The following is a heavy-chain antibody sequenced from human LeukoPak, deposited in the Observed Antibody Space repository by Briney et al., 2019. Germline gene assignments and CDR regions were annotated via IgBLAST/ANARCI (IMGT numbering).Heavy chain of an antibody. CDR2: ISSSSSTI. V-gene: IGHV3-48*01. D-gene: IGHD3-10*01. CDR1: GFTFSSYS. J-gene: IGHJ4*02. CDR3: ANLPLWFGELLSDDY. Sequence: AGGSLRLSCAASGFTFSSYSMNWVRQAPGKGLEWVSYISSSSSTIYYADSVKGRFTISRDNAKSSLYLQMNSLRAEDTAVYYCANLPLWFGELLSDDYWGQGTLVTVSS.